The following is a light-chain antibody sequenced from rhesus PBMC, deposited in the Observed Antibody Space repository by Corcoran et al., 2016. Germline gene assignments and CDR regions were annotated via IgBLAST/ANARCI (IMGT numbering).Light chain of an antibody. J-gene: IGKJ1*01. V-gene: IGKV1-33*02. CDR3: QQHNSYPRT. CDR2: AAS. CDR1: QGISSW. Sequence: DIQMTQSPSSLSASVGDRVTITCQASQGISSWLAWYQQKPGKAPKRLIYAASSLQSGGPSRFSGSGSWKEFTLPIRSLQPEDFAPYDCQQHNSYPRTFGQGTKVEIK.